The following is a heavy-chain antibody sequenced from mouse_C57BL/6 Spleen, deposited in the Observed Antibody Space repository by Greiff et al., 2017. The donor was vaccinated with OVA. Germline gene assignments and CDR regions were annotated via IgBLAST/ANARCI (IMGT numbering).Heavy chain of an antibody. V-gene: IGHV5-9-1*02. CDR2: ISSGGDYI. CDR1: GFTFSSYA. D-gene: IGHD2-4*01. J-gene: IGHJ1*03. CDR3: TRDPGGDYHWYFDV. Sequence: EVKVVESGEGLVKPGGSLKLSCAASGFTFSSYAMSWVRQTPEKRLEWVAYISSGGDYIYYADTVKGRFTISRDNARNTLYLQMSSLKSEDTAMYYCTRDPGGDYHWYFDVWGTGTTVTVSS.